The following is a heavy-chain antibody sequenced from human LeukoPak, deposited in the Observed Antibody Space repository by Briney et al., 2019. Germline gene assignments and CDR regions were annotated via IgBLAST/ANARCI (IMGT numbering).Heavy chain of an antibody. CDR3: ARWGCSGGGCYYYFYYGMDV. Sequence: PSGTLSLTCAVSGGSISSSNWWSWVRQPPGKGLEWIGEIYHSGSTNYNPSLKSRVTISVDTSKNQFSLKVNSVTAADTAVYYCARWGCSGGGCYYYFYYGMDVWGQGTTVTVSS. J-gene: IGHJ6*02. CDR2: IYHSGST. V-gene: IGHV4-4*02. D-gene: IGHD2-15*01. CDR1: GGSISSSNW.